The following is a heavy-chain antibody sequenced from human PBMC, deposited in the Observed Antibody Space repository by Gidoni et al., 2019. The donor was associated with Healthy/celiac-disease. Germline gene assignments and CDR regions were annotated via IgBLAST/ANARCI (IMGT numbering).Heavy chain of an antibody. CDR2: IWYDGSNK. D-gene: IGHD1-1*01. Sequence: QVQLVESGGGVVQPGRYLRLSCAASGFTFSSYGMHWVRQAPGKGLEWVAVIWYDGSNKYYADSVKGRFTISRDNSKNTLYLQMNSLRAEDTAVYYCARDNPSRTTGTGGGFDYWGQGTLVTVSS. CDR3: ARDNPSRTTGTGGGFDY. J-gene: IGHJ4*02. V-gene: IGHV3-33*01. CDR1: GFTFSSYG.